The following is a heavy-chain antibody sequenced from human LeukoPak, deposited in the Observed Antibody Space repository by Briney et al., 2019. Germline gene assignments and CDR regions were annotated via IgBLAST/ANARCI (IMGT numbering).Heavy chain of an antibody. Sequence: SETLSLTCTVSGGSISSSSYYWGWIRQPPGKGLEWIGTIYYSGSTHYNPSLKSRVTIFVDTSKNQFSLKLSSVTAADTAVYYCARIPIHFDWERNYYFDYWGQGTLVTVSS. CDR3: ARIPIHFDWERNYYFDY. CDR2: IYYSGST. J-gene: IGHJ4*02. V-gene: IGHV4-39*07. D-gene: IGHD3-9*01. CDR1: GGSISSSSYY.